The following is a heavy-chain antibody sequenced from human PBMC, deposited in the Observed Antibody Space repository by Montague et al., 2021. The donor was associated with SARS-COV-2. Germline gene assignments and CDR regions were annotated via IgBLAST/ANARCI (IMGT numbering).Heavy chain of an antibody. CDR3: ARSPHIAGSGGSYYFDN. CDR2: INYIGDT. V-gene: IGHV4-59*01. CDR1: GGSINNYQ. Sequence: SETLSLTCSVSGGSINNYQWNWIRQSPGKGPEWIGYINYIGDTNYNPSLRGRVTMSVDRSTNQFSLRLNSVTAADSAVYYCARSPHIAGSGGSYYFDNWGQGTLVTVSA. J-gene: IGHJ4*02. D-gene: IGHD6-19*01.